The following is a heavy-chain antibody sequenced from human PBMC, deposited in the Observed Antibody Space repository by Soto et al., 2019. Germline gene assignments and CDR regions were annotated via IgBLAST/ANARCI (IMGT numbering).Heavy chain of an antibody. CDR2: IWYDGNNK. V-gene: IGHV3-33*01. CDR3: ARGLHSLFDY. D-gene: IGHD2-21*01. Sequence: XASLRLSCAASGFTFSNYGMHWVRQAPGKGLEWVAVIWYDGNNKYYADSVKGRFTISRDNSNNTLYVQMTSLRAEDTAVYYCARGLHSLFDYWGQGTLVTVSS. J-gene: IGHJ4*02. CDR1: GFTFSNYG.